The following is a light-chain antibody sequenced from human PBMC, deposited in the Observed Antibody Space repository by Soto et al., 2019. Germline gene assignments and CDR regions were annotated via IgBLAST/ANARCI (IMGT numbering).Light chain of an antibody. CDR1: QSVSSN. V-gene: IGKV3-15*01. J-gene: IGKJ4*01. CDR3: QQYIRWPLT. CDR2: GAS. Sequence: EIVLTQSPGTLSLSPGERATLSCRASQSVSSNLAWYQQKPGQATSLLIYGASTRATGTPARFSGSGSGTEFTLTISSLQSEDFAVYYCQQYIRWPLTFGGGTKVDIK.